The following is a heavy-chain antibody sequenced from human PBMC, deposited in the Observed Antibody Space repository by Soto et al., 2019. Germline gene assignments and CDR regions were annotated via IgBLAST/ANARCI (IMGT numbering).Heavy chain of an antibody. V-gene: IGHV3-30*04. D-gene: IGHD5-18*01. Sequence: QVQLVESGGGVAQPGRSLRLFCAASGFTLSGYSLHWVRQSPGKGLEWVAAISSDGTEKHYADSVKGRFTISRDNSKNALSLQLNSLRTEDTAVYYCARMFGFSYGPANRGMDVWGQGTTVTGSS. CDR1: GFTLSGYS. CDR2: ISSDGTEK. J-gene: IGHJ6*02. CDR3: ARMFGFSYGPANRGMDV.